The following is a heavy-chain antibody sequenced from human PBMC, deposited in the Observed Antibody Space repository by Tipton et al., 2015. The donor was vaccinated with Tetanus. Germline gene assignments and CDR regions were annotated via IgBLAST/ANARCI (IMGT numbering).Heavy chain of an antibody. CDR3: ARDRGVVRGADAFDI. Sequence: GLVKPSQTLSLTCAISGDSVSSNSAAWNWIRQSPSRGLEWLGRTYYRSKWYNDYAVSVKSRITINPDTSKNQFSLKLSSVTAADTAVYYCARDRGVVRGADAFDIWGQGTMVTVSS. CDR1: GDSVSSNSAA. CDR2: TYYRSKWYN. V-gene: IGHV6-1*01. J-gene: IGHJ3*02. D-gene: IGHD3-10*01.